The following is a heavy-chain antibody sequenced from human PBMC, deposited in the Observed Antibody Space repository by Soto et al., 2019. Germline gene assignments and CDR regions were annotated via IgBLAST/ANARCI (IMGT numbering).Heavy chain of an antibody. V-gene: IGHV3-30*18. Sequence: AGSLTLSCAASGFTFTSYGMHWVRHAPGKGLERVAVISYDGSNKYYADSVKGRLTISRDNSKNTLYLQMNSLRAEDTAADYCAKGLGYCSCGRCYSPYDYGMDVRAQ. D-gene: IGHD2-15*01. CDR1: GFTFTSYG. CDR3: AKGLGYCSCGRCYSPYDYGMDV. CDR2: ISYDGSNK. J-gene: IGHJ6*02.